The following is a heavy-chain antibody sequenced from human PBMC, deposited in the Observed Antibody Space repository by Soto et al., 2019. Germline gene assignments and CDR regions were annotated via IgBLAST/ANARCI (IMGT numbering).Heavy chain of an antibody. J-gene: IGHJ5*02. Sequence: SETLSLTCTVFGGAISSYYWSWIRQAPGKGLEWIGYIYYSGSTNYNPSLKSRVTISVDTSKNQFSLKLSSVTAADTAVYYCARRLQQQLVSWFDPWGQGTLVTVSS. V-gene: IGHV4-59*08. CDR3: ARRLQQQLVSWFDP. CDR2: IYYSGST. CDR1: GGAISSYY. D-gene: IGHD6-13*01.